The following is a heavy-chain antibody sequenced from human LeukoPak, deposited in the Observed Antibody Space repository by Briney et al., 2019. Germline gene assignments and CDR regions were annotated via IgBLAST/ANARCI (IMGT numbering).Heavy chain of an antibody. V-gene: IGHV3-74*01. J-gene: IGHJ3*02. Sequence: GGSLRLSCAASGFTIRNYWMYWVRQTPGKGLVYVSRINNDGSGTTYAESVKGRFTISRDNVNNGVYLQMNGLRAEDTAVYYCARGGPDHAFDIWGQGTMVTVSS. D-gene: IGHD1-14*01. CDR2: INNDGSGT. CDR1: GFTIRNYW. CDR3: ARGGPDHAFDI.